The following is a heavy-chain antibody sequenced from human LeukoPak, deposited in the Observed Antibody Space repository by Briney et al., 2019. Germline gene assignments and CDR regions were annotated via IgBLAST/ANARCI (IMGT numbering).Heavy chain of an antibody. Sequence: SETLSLTCTVSGVSISSSSAYWGWIRQPPGKGLEWIGSIYYSKNTYYNPSLKSRVTISADTSKNQFSLTLGSVSATDTAVYYCVSPRGFSYGYFDYWGQGTLVTVSS. CDR3: VSPRGFSYGYFDY. V-gene: IGHV4-39*01. J-gene: IGHJ4*02. CDR1: GVSISSSSAY. D-gene: IGHD5-18*01. CDR2: IYYSKNT.